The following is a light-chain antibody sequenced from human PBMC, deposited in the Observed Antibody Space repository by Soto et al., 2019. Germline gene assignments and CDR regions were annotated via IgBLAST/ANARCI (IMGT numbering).Light chain of an antibody. J-gene: IGLJ2*01. Sequence: QSVLTQPPSASGTPGQRVTISCSGSSSNIGSNVVNWYQQVPGRAPKLLIYNNDQRPSGVPDRFSGSKSGTSASLAISGLQSEDEADYYCSVWVGSLNGPVFGGGTKLTVL. CDR2: NND. CDR1: SSNIGSNV. CDR3: SVWVGSLNGPV. V-gene: IGLV1-44*01.